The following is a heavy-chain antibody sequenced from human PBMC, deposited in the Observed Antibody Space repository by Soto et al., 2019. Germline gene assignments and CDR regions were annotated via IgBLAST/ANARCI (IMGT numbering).Heavy chain of an antibody. Sequence: GGSLRLSCAASGFTFSSYSMNWVRQAPGKGLEWVSSISSSSSYIYYADSVKGRFTISRDNAKNSLYLQMNSLRAEDTAVYYCARDESPKSWNDPTSWFDPWGQGTLVTGSS. CDR3: ARDESPKSWNDPTSWFDP. V-gene: IGHV3-21*01. J-gene: IGHJ5*02. D-gene: IGHD1-1*01. CDR1: GFTFSSYS. CDR2: ISSSSSYI.